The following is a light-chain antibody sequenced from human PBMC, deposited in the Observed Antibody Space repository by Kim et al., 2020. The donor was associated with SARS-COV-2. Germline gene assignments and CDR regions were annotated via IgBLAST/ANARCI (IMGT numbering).Light chain of an antibody. CDR2: CAS. Sequence: SPGEKATLPCRASQRLSSNFLAWYQQKPGQAPRLLIYCASTRATDIPDRFSGSGSGTDFTLTITRLEPEDSAVYFCQQYGNSPRTFSQGTKVDIK. CDR3: QQYGNSPRT. J-gene: IGKJ1*01. CDR1: QRLSSNF. V-gene: IGKV3-20*01.